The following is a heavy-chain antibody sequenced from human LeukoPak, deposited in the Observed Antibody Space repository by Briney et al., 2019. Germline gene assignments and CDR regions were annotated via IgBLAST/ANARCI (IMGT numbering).Heavy chain of an antibody. CDR3: ARGDWISSSWYDY. Sequence: ASVKVSCKASGYTFTGYYMHWVRQPPGQGLEWMGWINPNSGGTNYAQKFQGRVTMTRDTSISTAYMELSRLRSDDTAVYYCARGDWISSSWYDYWGQGTLVTVSS. J-gene: IGHJ4*02. D-gene: IGHD6-13*01. V-gene: IGHV1-2*02. CDR2: INPNSGGT. CDR1: GYTFTGYY.